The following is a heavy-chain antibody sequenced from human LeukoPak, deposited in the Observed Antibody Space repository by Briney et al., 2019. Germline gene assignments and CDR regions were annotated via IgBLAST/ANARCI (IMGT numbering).Heavy chain of an antibody. CDR2: IYSGDDS. CDR1: GFSVGTNY. Sequence: GGSLRLSCAASGFSVGTNYMTWVRQAPGKGLEWVSVIYSGDDSYYADSVKGRFTISRDTPKNTLYLQMNSLRAEDTAVYYCARDTGSGYCSGGRCRGAFDIWGQGTMVTVSS. D-gene: IGHD2-15*01. V-gene: IGHV3-53*01. CDR3: ARDTGSGYCSGGRCRGAFDI. J-gene: IGHJ3*02.